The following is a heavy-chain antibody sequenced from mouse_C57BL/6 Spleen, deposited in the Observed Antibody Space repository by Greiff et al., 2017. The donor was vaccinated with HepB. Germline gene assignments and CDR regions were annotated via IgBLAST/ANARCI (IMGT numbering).Heavy chain of an antibody. Sequence: VQLKESGGGLVKPRGSLKLSCAASGFTFSSYTMSWVRQTPEKRLEWVATISGGGGNTYYPDSVKGRFTISRDNAKNTLYLQMSSLRSEDTALYYCARPDDYYYYAMDYWGQGTSVTVSS. V-gene: IGHV5-9*01. CDR3: ARPDDYYYYAMDY. D-gene: IGHD2-4*01. CDR2: ISGGGGNT. J-gene: IGHJ4*01. CDR1: GFTFSSYT.